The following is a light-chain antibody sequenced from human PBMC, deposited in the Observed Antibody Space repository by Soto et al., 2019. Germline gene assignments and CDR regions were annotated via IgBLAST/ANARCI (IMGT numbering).Light chain of an antibody. CDR1: SSDIGGHNF. V-gene: IGLV2-14*01. CDR3: SSYTFSNTWV. Sequence: QSALTQPASVSESLGQSITISCSGTSSDIGGHNFLSWYQQLPGKTPKVLIYGVSNRPSGISNRFSGSKSGNTASLTISGLQAEDEADYYRSSYTFSNTWVFGGGTKLTVL. CDR2: GVS. J-gene: IGLJ3*02.